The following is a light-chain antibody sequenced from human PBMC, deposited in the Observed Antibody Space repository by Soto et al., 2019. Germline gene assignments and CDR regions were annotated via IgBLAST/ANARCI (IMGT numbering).Light chain of an antibody. Sequence: ALTQPASVSGSPGQSITISCTGTSSDVGLYDYVSWYQQHPGKAPQLMIYAVSNRPSGVSNRFSVSKSGNTAALFISGLQAEDEADYYCSSYTSDSSYVFGSGTKVTVL. CDR2: AVS. J-gene: IGLJ1*01. V-gene: IGLV2-14*01. CDR3: SSYTSDSSYV. CDR1: SSDVGLYDY.